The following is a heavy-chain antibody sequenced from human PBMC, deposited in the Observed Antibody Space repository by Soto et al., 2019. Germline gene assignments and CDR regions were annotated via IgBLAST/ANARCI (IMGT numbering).Heavy chain of an antibody. V-gene: IGHV5-10-1*01. Sequence: PGESLKISCKGSGYSFTSYWISWVRQMPGKGLEWIVRIDPSDSYTNYSPSFQGHVTISADKSISTAYLQWSSLKASDTAMYYCARNRGDYYYYGMDVWGQGTTVTVSS. J-gene: IGHJ6*02. CDR3: ARNRGDYYYYGMDV. CDR2: IDPSDSYT. CDR1: GYSFTSYW.